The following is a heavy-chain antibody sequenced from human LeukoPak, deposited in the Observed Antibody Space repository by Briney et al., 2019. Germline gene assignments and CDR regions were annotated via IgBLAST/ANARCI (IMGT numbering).Heavy chain of an antibody. Sequence: PGGSLRLSCAASGFTFSSYWMHWVRQAPGKGLVWVSRINSDGSSTSYADSAKGRFTISRDNAKNTLYLQMNSLRAEDTAVYYCARVPIKVAVDYWGQGTLVTVSS. CDR3: ARVPIKVAVDY. D-gene: IGHD6-19*01. V-gene: IGHV3-74*01. CDR2: INSDGSST. J-gene: IGHJ4*02. CDR1: GFTFSSYW.